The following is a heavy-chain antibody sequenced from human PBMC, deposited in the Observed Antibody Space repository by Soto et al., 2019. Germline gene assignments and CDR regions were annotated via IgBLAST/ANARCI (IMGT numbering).Heavy chain of an antibody. CDR2: ISYDGSNK. J-gene: IGHJ6*02. Sequence: GGSLRLSCAASGFTFSSYGMHWVRQAPGKGLEWVAVISYDGSNKYYADSVKGRFTISRDNSKNTLYLQMNSLRAEDTAVYYCAKDRSPLWDRILSYGMDVWGQGTTVTVS. CDR3: AKDRSPLWDRILSYGMDV. CDR1: GFTFSSYG. V-gene: IGHV3-30*18. D-gene: IGHD2-21*01.